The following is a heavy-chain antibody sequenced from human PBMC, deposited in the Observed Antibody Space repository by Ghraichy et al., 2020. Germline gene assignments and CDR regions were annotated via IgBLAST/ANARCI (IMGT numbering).Heavy chain of an antibody. J-gene: IGHJ6*02. CDR3: ASDIQPGGIVGFYFGMDV. D-gene: IGHD1-26*01. CDR2: ISSGGTI. V-gene: IGHV3-48*02. Sequence: GGSLRLSCAASGFTFNNYNLNWVRQAPGKGLEWVSYISSGGTISYTDSVKGRFTVSRDNAQSSLYLQMNSLRDEDTAVYFCASDIQPGGIVGFYFGMDVWGQGTTVTVSS. CDR1: GFTFNNYN.